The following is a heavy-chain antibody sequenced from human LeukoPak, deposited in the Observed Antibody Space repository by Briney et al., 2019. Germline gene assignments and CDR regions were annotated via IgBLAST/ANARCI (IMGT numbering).Heavy chain of an antibody. J-gene: IGHJ6*02. Sequence: SETLSLTCVVYGGSLSGYYWSWIRQPPGKGLEWIGEINHSGSTNYNPSLKSRVTISVDTSKNQFSLKLSSVTAADTAVYYCARGPIFGVVTRYYYYGMDVWGQGTTVTVSS. V-gene: IGHV4-34*01. D-gene: IGHD3-3*01. CDR2: INHSGST. CDR3: ARGPIFGVVTRYYYYGMDV. CDR1: GGSLSGYY.